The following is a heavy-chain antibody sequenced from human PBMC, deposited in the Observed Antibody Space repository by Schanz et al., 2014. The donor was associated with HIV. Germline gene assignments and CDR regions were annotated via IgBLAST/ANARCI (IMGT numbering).Heavy chain of an antibody. CDR2: IRSKPYGGAP. J-gene: IGHJ2*01. Sequence: EVHLVESGGGLIKPGRSLRLSCRASGFTFGDYAMAWFRQAPGKGLEWVGFIRSKPYGGAPDYAASVEGRFTMSRDESKSSVTLQMNSLKAEDTAVYYCARENWYLDLWGRGTLVTVSS. V-gene: IGHV3-49*05. CDR3: ARENWYLDL. CDR1: GFTFGDYA.